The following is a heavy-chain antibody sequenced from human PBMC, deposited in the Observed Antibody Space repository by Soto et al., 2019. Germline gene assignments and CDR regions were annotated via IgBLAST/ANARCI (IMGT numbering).Heavy chain of an antibody. J-gene: IGHJ4*02. CDR3: AKGYYSGYDLAYFDY. CDR1: GCSFDDYA. CDR2: ISGSGDNT. D-gene: IGHD5-12*01. V-gene: IGHV3-23*01. Sequence: SLRLSCAASGCSFDDYAMTWVRQAAGKGLECVSAISGSGDNTYYADSVKGRFTISRYNSKTTLYLQLNSLRAEDTALYYCAKGYYSGYDLAYFDYWGQGNLVAVSS.